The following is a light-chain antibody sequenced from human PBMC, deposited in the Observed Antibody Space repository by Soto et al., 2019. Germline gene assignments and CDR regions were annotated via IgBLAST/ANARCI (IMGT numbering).Light chain of an antibody. CDR3: QQSYTTPYT. V-gene: IGKV1-39*01. J-gene: IGKJ2*01. Sequence: DIQMTQSPSSLSASVGDRVTITCRASQSMSNYLNWYQHKPVKAPKLLIYTASILQSGIPSRFSGSGSGTDFTLSISNLQPEDFATYYCQQSYTTPYTFGQGTKLEIK. CDR2: TAS. CDR1: QSMSNY.